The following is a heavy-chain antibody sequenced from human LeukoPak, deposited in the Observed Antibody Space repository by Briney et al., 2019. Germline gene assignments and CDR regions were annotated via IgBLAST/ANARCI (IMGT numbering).Heavy chain of an antibody. CDR1: GGSISSYY. D-gene: IGHD3-3*01. CDR2: IYYSGSP. J-gene: IGHJ5*02. V-gene: IGHV4-59*12. Sequence: SETLSLTCTVSGGSISSYYWSWIRQPPGKGLEWIGYIYYSGSPSYNPSLKKNHFSLNLTSVTAADTAVYYCARDGATGVFETWGQGTLVAVSS. CDR3: ARDGATGVFET.